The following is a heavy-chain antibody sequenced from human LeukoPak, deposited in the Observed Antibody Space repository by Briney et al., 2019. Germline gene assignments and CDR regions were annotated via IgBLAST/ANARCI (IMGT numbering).Heavy chain of an antibody. CDR1: GYTFTSYG. D-gene: IGHD3-22*01. Sequence: ASVKVSCKASGYTFTSYGISWVRQAPGQGLEWMGWISAYNGNTNYAQKLQGRVTMTTDTSTSTAYMELRSLRSDDTAVYYCARVPLNNHYYHSLYNWFDPWGQGTLVTVSS. J-gene: IGHJ5*02. CDR3: ARVPLNNHYYHSLYNWFDP. CDR2: ISAYNGNT. V-gene: IGHV1-18*01.